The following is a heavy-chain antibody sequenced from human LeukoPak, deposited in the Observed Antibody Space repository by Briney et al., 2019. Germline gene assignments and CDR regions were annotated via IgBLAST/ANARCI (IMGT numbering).Heavy chain of an antibody. CDR1: GGSISRSSYY. V-gene: IGHV4-39*07. J-gene: IGHJ5*02. CDR2: MYYSGST. D-gene: IGHD3-3*01. CDR3: ARVDGGFWSGYYNQNWFDP. Sequence: SETLSLTCTVSGGSISRSSYYWGWIRQPPGKGLEWIGTMYYSGSTYYNPSLKSRVTISADTSKNQFSLKLSSVTAADTAVYYCARVDGGFWSGYYNQNWFDPWGQGALVTVSS.